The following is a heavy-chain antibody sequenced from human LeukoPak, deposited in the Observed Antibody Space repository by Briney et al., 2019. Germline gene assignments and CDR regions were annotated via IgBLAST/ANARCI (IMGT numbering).Heavy chain of an antibody. CDR2: IRFDGSNK. Sequence: PGGSLRLSCAASGFTFSNYGMHWVRQAPGKGLEWVAFIRFDGSNKYYADSVKGRFTISRDTSKNTLYLQMNSLRAEDTAVYYCAKKGGRRITMIVVSGPDAFDIWGQGTMVTVSS. CDR1: GFTFSNYG. V-gene: IGHV3-30*02. CDR3: AKKGGRRITMIVVSGPDAFDI. D-gene: IGHD3-22*01. J-gene: IGHJ3*02.